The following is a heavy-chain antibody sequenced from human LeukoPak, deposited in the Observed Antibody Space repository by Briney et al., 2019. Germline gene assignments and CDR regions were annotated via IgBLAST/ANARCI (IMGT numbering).Heavy chain of an antibody. CDR3: AKDGKASAPHYYYYYYMDV. CDR1: GFTLSTYA. CDR2: TSSSDAGT. D-gene: IGHD4-23*01. Sequence: GGSLRLSCAASGFTLSTYAMSWVRQTPGKGLEWVAATSSSDAGTYHADSVRGRFTISRDNSKNTLYLQMNSLRAEDTAVYYCAKDGKASAPHYYYYYYMDVWGKGTTVTISS. J-gene: IGHJ6*03. V-gene: IGHV3-23*01.